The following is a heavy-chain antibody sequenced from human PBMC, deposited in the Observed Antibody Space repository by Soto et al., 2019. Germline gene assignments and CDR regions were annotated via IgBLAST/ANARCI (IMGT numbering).Heavy chain of an antibody. J-gene: IGHJ6*03. D-gene: IGHD5-12*01. Sequence: PGGSLRLSCAASGITFEDYAMHWVRQVPGKGLEWVSGISWDSGIIGYADSVKGRFTISRESAKKSLYLQMNSLRGEDTALYYCAKGGYSGYDTHYYYYYFMDVWGKGTTVTVSS. CDR3: AKGGYSGYDTHYYYYYFMDV. V-gene: IGHV3-9*01. CDR2: ISWDSGII. CDR1: GITFEDYA.